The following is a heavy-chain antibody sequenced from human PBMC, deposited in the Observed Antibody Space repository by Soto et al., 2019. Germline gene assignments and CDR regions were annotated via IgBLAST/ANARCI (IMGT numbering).Heavy chain of an antibody. CDR3: XRDLPSISGRPGGWFDP. D-gene: IGHD6-6*01. V-gene: IGHV3-7*01. CDR1: GFPFSGYW. J-gene: IGHJ5*02. Sequence: GGSLRLSCAAFGFPFSGYWMSWVRQAPGKGLEWVANIKQDGSEKSYVDSVKGRFSISRDNAKNSLYLQMNSLRVEDTAVYFCXRDLPSISGRPGGWFDPWGQGTLVTVSS. CDR2: IKQDGSEK.